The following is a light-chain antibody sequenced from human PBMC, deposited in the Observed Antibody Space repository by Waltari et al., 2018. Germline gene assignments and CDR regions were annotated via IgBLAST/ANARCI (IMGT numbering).Light chain of an antibody. CDR1: GSTIGAGYD. V-gene: IGLV1-40*01. CDR2: GST. J-gene: IGLJ3*02. Sequence: QSVLTQPPSVSGAPGQRVTISCTGSGSTIGAGYDVHWYHQVPRTAPKLLIYGSTSRPLGVPDRFFGSTSGTSASLTITGLQVEDEGDYYCQSYDTSLSVVFGGGTKLTVL. CDR3: QSYDTSLSVV.